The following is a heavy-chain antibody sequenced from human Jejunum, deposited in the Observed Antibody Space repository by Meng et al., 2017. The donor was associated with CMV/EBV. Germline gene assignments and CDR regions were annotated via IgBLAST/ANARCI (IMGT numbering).Heavy chain of an antibody. Sequence: PGGSISSSDYYWGWVRQPPGKGLEWIGTIYYRGDTYYSPSLESRLTISVDTSKNQFSLRLRSVTAADTAVYYCARVTVVSQRFDYWGQGTLVTVSS. CDR3: ARVTVVSQRFDY. CDR1: GGSISSSDYY. J-gene: IGHJ4*02. D-gene: IGHD6-25*01. V-gene: IGHV4-39*07. CDR2: IYYRGDT.